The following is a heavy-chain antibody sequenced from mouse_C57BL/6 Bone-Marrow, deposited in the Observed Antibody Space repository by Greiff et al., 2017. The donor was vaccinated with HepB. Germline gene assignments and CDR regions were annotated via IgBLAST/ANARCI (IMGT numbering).Heavy chain of an antibody. CDR1: GYAFSSSW. Sequence: QVHVKQSGPELVKPGASVKISCKASGYAFSSSWMNWVKQRPGKGLEWIGRIYPGDGDTTYNGKFKGKATLTADKSSSTAYMQLSSLTSEDSAVYFCARSATVVARYYSMDYWGQGTSVTVSS. CDR3: ARSATVVARYYSMDY. CDR2: IYPGDGDT. D-gene: IGHD1-1*01. V-gene: IGHV1-82*01. J-gene: IGHJ4*01.